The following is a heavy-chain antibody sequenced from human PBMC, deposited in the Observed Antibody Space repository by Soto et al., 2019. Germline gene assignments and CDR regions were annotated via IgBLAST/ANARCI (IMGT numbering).Heavy chain of an antibody. CDR2: VIPVFNTS. V-gene: IGHV1-69*01. CDR3: ARGDEMTAVTIFEY. Sequence: QVQLEQSGPEVKRPGTSVKGSCKASGGAFGRYSVSWVRQAPGQGLEWIGGVIPVFNTSNYSLKFQGRVAIFADLSTSSVFMELRSLRSEDTALYYCARGDEMTAVTIFEYWGQGTLVTVSS. CDR1: GGAFGRYS. D-gene: IGHD4-17*01. J-gene: IGHJ4*02.